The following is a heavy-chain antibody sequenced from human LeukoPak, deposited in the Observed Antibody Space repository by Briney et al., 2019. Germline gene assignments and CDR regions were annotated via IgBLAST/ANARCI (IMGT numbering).Heavy chain of an antibody. CDR2: INPSGAGT. CDR1: GYTFTTYY. D-gene: IGHD2-2*01. V-gene: IGHV1-46*01. J-gene: IGHJ4*02. CDR3: ARDVVVPAGDY. Sequence: ASVKVSCKASGYTFTTYYIHWVRQAPGQGLEWMGIINPSGAGTRYAQKFQDRVTMTRDTSTSTVYMEMSSLRSEDTAVFYCARDVVVPAGDYWGQGTLVTVSS.